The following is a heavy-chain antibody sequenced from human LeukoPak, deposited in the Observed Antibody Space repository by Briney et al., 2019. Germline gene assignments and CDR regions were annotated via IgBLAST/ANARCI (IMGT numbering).Heavy chain of an antibody. CDR1: GFSFSSNG. V-gene: IGHV3-33*01. D-gene: IGHD6-6*01. Sequence: GRSLRLSCAASGFSFSSNGMHWVRQAPGKGLEWVAVIWYDGSNKHYAASVKGRFTISRDNSKNTLYLQMNSLSAEDTAVYYCARLAEYSSSFDYWGQGTLVTVSS. J-gene: IGHJ4*02. CDR2: IWYDGSNK. CDR3: ARLAEYSSSFDY.